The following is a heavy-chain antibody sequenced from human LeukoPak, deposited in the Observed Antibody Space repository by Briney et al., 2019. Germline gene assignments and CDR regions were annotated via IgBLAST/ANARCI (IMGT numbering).Heavy chain of an antibody. J-gene: IGHJ6*03. D-gene: IGHD5-12*01. CDR3: ARGPGRWLRPYYYYMDV. V-gene: IGHV1-69*13. CDR2: IIPIFGTA. Sequence: SVKVSCKASGGTFSSYAISWVRQAPGQGLEWMGGIIPIFGTANYAQKFQGRVTITADESTSTAYMELSSLRSEDTAVYYCARGPGRWLRPYYYYMDVWGKGTTVTISS. CDR1: GGTFSSYA.